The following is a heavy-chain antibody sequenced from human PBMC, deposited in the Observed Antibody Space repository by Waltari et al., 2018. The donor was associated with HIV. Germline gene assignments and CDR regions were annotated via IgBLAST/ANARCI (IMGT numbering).Heavy chain of an antibody. J-gene: IGHJ6*02. CDR1: GGSISSSSYY. CDR2: IYYSGIT. V-gene: IGHV4-39*01. CDR3: ARPIVVGALGYGMDV. Sequence: QLQLQESGPGLVKPSETLSLTCTVSGGSISSSSYYWGWIRQPPGKGREWIGGIYYSGITYYTPSLKSRVTISVDTAKNQFSLKLSSVTAADTAVYYCARPIVVGALGYGMDVWGQGTTVTVSS. D-gene: IGHD2-2*01.